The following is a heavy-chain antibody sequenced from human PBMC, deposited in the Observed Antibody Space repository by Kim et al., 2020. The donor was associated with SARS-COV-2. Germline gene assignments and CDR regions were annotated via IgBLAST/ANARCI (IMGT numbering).Heavy chain of an antibody. V-gene: IGHV3-23*01. CDR3: AKKHKGGSASYVYFDY. Sequence: GGSLRISCAASGFTFIDYAMTWVRQAPGKGLEWVSTIVGSVDATYYADSVKGRFSISRDNSKNTLYLQMNTLRADDTAVYFCAKKHKGGSASYVYFDYWG. CDR2: IVGSVDAT. J-gene: IGHJ4*01. D-gene: IGHD6-19*01. CDR1: GFTFIDYA.